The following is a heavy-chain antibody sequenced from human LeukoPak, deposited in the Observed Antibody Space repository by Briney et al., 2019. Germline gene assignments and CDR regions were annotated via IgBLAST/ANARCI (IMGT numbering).Heavy chain of an antibody. CDR3: ARESTVGPIQTDAFDF. V-gene: IGHV3-74*01. Sequence: PGGSLRLSCAGSGFTFSTYWMHWVRQPPGKGLVWVSRIHGVDGRTSYADSVKGRFTISRDNAKNTVYLQMNNLRAEDTALYYCARESTVGPIQTDAFDFWGQGKWSPSRQ. J-gene: IGHJ3*01. CDR1: GFTFSTYW. CDR2: IHGVDGRT. D-gene: IGHD1-26*01.